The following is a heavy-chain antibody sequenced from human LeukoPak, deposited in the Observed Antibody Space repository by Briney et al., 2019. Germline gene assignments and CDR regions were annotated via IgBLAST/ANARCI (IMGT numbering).Heavy chain of an antibody. V-gene: IGHV1-2*02. D-gene: IGHD5-12*01. J-gene: IGHJ4*02. CDR3: ATTRVTTTRLDY. CDR1: GYTFIGYY. CDR2: INPNSGVT. Sequence: ASVKVSCKASGYTFIGYYMHWVRQAPGQGLEWIGWINPNSGVTNYAQKFQGRVTMTRDTSISTAYMELTSLRFDDTAVYYCATTRVTTTRLDYWGQGTLVTVSS.